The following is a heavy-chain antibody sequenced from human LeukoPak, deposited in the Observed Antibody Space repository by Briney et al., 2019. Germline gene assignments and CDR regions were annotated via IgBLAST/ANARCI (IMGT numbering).Heavy chain of an antibody. J-gene: IGHJ4*02. CDR2: AYYRSKWYI. Sequence: SQTLSLTCAISGDSVSGSPAGWNWIRQSPSRGLEWLGRAYYRSKWYIDYAVSVEGRITITPDTSKNQFSLQLNSVTPEDTAVYYCARGAVRGGTNFDYWGQGTLVTVSS. CDR3: ARGAVRGGTNFDY. CDR1: GDSVSGSPAG. D-gene: IGHD3-10*01. V-gene: IGHV6-1*01.